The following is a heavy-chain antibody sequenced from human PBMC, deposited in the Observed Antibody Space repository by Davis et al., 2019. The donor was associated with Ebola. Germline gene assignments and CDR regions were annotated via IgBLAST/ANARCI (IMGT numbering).Heavy chain of an antibody. J-gene: IGHJ4*02. CDR1: GGSFSGYY. CDR3: ARLTGGANFDY. Sequence: SETLSLTCAVYGGSFSGYYWSWISQPPGKGLEWIGEINHSGSTNYNPSLKSRVTISVDTSKNQFSLKLSSVTAADTAVYYCARLTGGANFDYWGQGTLVTVSS. V-gene: IGHV4-34*01. CDR2: INHSGST. D-gene: IGHD7-27*01.